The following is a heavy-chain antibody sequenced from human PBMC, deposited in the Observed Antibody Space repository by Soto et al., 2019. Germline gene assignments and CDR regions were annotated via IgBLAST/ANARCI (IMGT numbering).Heavy chain of an antibody. CDR1: GGSFSGYY. J-gene: IGHJ6*02. CDR3: TTVLRLTYYYYGMDV. V-gene: IGHV3-15*01. Sequence: VQLQQWGAGLLKPSETLSLTCAVYGGSFSGYYWSWIRQPPGKGLEWIGRIKSKTDGGTTDYAAPVKGRFTISRDDSKNTLYLQMNSLKTEDTAVYYCTTVLRLTYYYYGMDVWGQGTTVTVSS. D-gene: IGHD5-12*01. CDR2: IKSKTDGGTT.